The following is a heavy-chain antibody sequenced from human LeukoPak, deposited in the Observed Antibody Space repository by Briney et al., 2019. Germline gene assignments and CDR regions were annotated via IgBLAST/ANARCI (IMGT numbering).Heavy chain of an antibody. V-gene: IGHV4-59*01. CDR2: IYYSGST. Sequence: SETLSLTCTVSGGSISSYYWSWIRQPPGKGLEWIGYIYYSGSTNYNPSLKSRVTISVDSSKNQFSLELSSVTAADTAVYYCARDEGGYNRVFDYWGQGTLVTVSS. D-gene: IGHD5-24*01. J-gene: IGHJ4*02. CDR3: ARDEGGYNRVFDY. CDR1: GGSISSYY.